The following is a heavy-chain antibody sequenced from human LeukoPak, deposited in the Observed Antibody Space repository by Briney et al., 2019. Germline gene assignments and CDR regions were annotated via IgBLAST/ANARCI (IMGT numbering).Heavy chain of an antibody. V-gene: IGHV3-23*01. Sequence: SWVRQAPGKGLEWVSAINGGGYTTYYADSVKGRFTISRDSSKNTLYLQMNSLRAEDTAVYYCAVFRGYFYAMDVWGQGTTVTVSS. CDR3: AVFRGYFYAMDV. CDR2: INGGGYTT. D-gene: IGHD3-16*01. J-gene: IGHJ6*02.